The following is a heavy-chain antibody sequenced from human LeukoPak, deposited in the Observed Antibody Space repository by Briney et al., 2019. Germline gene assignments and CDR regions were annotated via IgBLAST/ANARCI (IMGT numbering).Heavy chain of an antibody. J-gene: IGHJ5*01. D-gene: IGHD4-17*01. V-gene: IGHV1-2*02. CDR2: INPNSGGT. CDR3: ARSIMTTVTTSLGS. CDR1: GYTFTGHY. Sequence: WASVKVSCKASGYTFTGHYMHWVRQAPGQGLEWMGWINPNSGGTKYAQKFQGRVTLTRDTSISTAYMELSRLRCDDTAVYYCARSIMTTVTTSLGSWGQGTLVTVSS.